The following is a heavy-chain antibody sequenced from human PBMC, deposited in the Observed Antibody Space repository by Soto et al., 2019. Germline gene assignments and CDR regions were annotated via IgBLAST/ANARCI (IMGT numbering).Heavy chain of an antibody. V-gene: IGHV1-2*04. CDR1: GYTFTGYY. J-gene: IGHJ6*02. D-gene: IGHD6-13*01. CDR2: INPNSGGT. Sequence: GASVKVSCKASGYTFTGYYMHWVRQAPGQGLEWMGWINPNSGGTNYAQKFQGWVTMTRDTSISTAYMELSRLRSDDTAVYYCARGGAAAGTPYYYGMDVWGQGTTVTVSS. CDR3: ARGGAAAGTPYYYGMDV.